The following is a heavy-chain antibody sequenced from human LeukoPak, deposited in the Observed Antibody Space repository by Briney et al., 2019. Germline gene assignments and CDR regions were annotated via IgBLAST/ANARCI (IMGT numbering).Heavy chain of an antibody. J-gene: IGHJ4*02. V-gene: IGHV4-4*07. D-gene: IGHD5-18*01. CDR1: GVSISSYY. CDR3: ARSATRFVDTAMVSFDY. Sequence: PSETLSLTCTVSGVSISSYYWSWIRQPAGKGLEWIGRIYTSGSTNYNPSLKSRVTMSVDTSKNQFSLKLSSVTAADTAVYYCARSATRFVDTAMVSFDYWGQGTLVTVSS. CDR2: IYTSGST.